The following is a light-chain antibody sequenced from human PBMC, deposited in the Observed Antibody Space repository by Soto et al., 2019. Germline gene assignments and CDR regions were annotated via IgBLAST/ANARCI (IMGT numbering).Light chain of an antibody. CDR1: SSNIGSNT. Sequence: QSVLTQPPSASGTPGQRVTISCSGSSSNIGSNTVNWYQQLPGTAPKLLIYSNNQRPSGVPDRFSGSKSGTSASLAISGLQSEDEADCYCAAWDDSLNGLFGTGTKVTVL. CDR2: SNN. V-gene: IGLV1-44*01. CDR3: AAWDDSLNGL. J-gene: IGLJ1*01.